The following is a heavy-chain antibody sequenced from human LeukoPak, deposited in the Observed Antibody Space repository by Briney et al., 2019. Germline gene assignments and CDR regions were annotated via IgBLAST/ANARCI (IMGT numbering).Heavy chain of an antibody. CDR3: ARDGVPTGYCTNGVCYTGLGVGSPERYFDY. Sequence: SETLSLTCTVSGGSISSYYWSWIRQPPGKGLEWIGYIYYSGSTNYNPSLKSRVTISVDTSKNQFSLKLSSVTAADTAVYYCARDGVPTGYCTNGVCYTGLGVGSPERYFDYWGQGTLVTVSS. CDR2: IYYSGST. CDR1: GGSISSYY. V-gene: IGHV4-59*01. J-gene: IGHJ4*02. D-gene: IGHD2-8*01.